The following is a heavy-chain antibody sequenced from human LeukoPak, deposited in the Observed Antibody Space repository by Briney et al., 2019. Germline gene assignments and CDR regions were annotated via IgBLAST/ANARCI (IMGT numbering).Heavy chain of an antibody. J-gene: IGHJ4*02. V-gene: IGHV1-69*05. Sequence: SVKLSCKASGGTFSSYAISWVRQAPGQGLEWMGSINPIFGATNYAQKFQGRVTITTDESTSTAYMELSSLRSEDTAVYYGARVDGQQGAYGDYPLGYWGQGTLVTVSS. CDR1: GGTFSSYA. CDR2: INPIFGAT. CDR3: ARVDGQQGAYGDYPLGY. D-gene: IGHD4-17*01.